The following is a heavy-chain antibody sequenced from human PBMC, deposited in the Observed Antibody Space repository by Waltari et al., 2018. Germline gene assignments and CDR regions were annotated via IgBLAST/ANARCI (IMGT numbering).Heavy chain of an antibody. CDR3: AKDHASSGWPTFDS. Sequence: EVQFLESGGDLVQPGGSLRLSCAASGFSIGSSAMSWVRQVPGKGPEWVASITRQATTYYAGSVRGRFAISRDESDNKLYLQMSGLRAEDTAMYYCAKDHASSGWPTFDSWGQGTQVTVSS. CDR1: GFSIGSSA. D-gene: IGHD6-19*01. J-gene: IGHJ4*02. CDR2: ITRQATT. V-gene: IGHV3-23*01.